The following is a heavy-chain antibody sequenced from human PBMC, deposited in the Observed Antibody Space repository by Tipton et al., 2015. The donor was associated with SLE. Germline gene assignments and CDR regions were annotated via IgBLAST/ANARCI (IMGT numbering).Heavy chain of an antibody. D-gene: IGHD6-13*01. V-gene: IGHV4-34*01. J-gene: IGHJ4*02. CDR2: INHSGTT. CDR1: GGSFRGYY. Sequence: TLSLTCAVYGGSFRGYYWTWIRQPPGKGLEWIGEINHSGTTNYNPSLKSRVTISIDTSMNQFSLKLNSVTAADTAVYYCARVGSWFPVDYWGQGTLVTVSS. CDR3: ARVGSWFPVDY.